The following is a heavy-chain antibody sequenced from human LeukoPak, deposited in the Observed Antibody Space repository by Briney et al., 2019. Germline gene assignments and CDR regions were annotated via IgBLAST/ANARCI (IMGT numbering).Heavy chain of an antibody. CDR3: AKDVGKWESLHFFDY. CDR2: ISGSGAST. J-gene: IGHJ4*02. V-gene: IGHV3-23*01. CDR1: GFSFSDAW. Sequence: PGGSLRLSCAASGFSFSDAWMNWVRQAPGTGLEWISGISGSGASTYYADSVTGRFTISRDNSRNTLYLQMNSLRGDDTAVYYCAKDVGKWESLHFFDYWGQGTLVTVSS. D-gene: IGHD1-26*01.